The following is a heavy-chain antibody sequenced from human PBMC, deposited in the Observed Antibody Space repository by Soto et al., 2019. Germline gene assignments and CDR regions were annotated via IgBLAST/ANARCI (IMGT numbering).Heavy chain of an antibody. Sequence: GGSLRLSCAASGFTFSSYSMNWVRQAPGKGLEWVSSISSSSSYIYYADSVKGRFTISRDNAKNSLYLQMNSLRAEDTAVYYGARAIPGYSGYLYDYWGQGTLVTVSS. CDR2: ISSSSSYI. D-gene: IGHD5-12*01. CDR3: ARAIPGYSGYLYDY. J-gene: IGHJ4*02. CDR1: GFTFSSYS. V-gene: IGHV3-21*01.